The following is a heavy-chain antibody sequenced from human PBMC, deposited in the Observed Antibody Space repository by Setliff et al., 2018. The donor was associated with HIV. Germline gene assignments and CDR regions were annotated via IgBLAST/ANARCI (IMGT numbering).Heavy chain of an antibody. CDR3: ARAAGYQLLG. D-gene: IGHD1-1*01. V-gene: IGHV1-18*01. J-gene: IGHJ4*02. CDR1: GYTFTNYG. CDR2: INAHNGNI. Sequence: GASVKVSCKTSGYTFTNYGISWVRQTPRQGLEWMGWINAHNGNIKYAQKFQGRVTVTIDTSTSTGYMELKSLTSDDTAVYYCARAAGYQLLGWGQGTLVTVSS.